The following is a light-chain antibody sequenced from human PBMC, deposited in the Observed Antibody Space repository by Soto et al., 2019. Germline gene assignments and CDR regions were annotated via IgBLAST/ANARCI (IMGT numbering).Light chain of an antibody. CDR1: ESVRTN. Sequence: ERVMTQSPATLSVSSGERATLSCRASESVRTNLAWYQQRPGQSPRLLIYGASTRASGVPARFSGSGSGTEFTLTISSLQSEDFAVYYCQQYNSWPPSITFGQGTRLEIK. V-gene: IGKV3-15*01. J-gene: IGKJ5*01. CDR3: QQYNSWPPSIT. CDR2: GAS.